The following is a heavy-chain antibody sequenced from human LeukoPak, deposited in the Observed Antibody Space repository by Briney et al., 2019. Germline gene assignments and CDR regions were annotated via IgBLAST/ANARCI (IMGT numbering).Heavy chain of an antibody. J-gene: IGHJ4*02. CDR3: AKAWGLEQWLSY. Sequence: GGSLRLSCAASGFTFNTYDMSWVRQSPVKGLEWVSGPSGSGDRTYYTDSVKGRFTISRDNSKNTLYLQMNSLRAEDTAVYYCAKAWGLEQWLSYWGQGTLVTVSS. CDR2: PSGSGDRT. V-gene: IGHV3-23*01. CDR1: GFTFNTYD. D-gene: IGHD6-19*01.